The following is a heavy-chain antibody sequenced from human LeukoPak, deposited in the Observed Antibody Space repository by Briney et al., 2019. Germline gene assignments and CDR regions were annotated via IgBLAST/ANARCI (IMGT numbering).Heavy chain of an antibody. D-gene: IGHD3-3*01. J-gene: IGHJ4*02. CDR3: ARDGKARYDFRENDC. CDR1: GYTFSTYG. V-gene: IGHV1-18*01. CDR2: ISAYTGNS. Sequence: ASVKVSCKASGYTFSTYGITWVRQAPGQGLEWMGWISAYTGNSNYAQKFQDRVTMTTDTSTSTAYMELRSLRSDDTAVYYCARDGKARYDFRENDCWGQGTLVTVSS.